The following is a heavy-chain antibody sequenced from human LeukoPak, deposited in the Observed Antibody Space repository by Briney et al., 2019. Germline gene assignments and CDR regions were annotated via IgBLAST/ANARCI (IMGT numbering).Heavy chain of an antibody. J-gene: IGHJ4*02. Sequence: GGSLRLSCTTSGFPFRNYSMNWVRQAPGRGLQWVSAISASGRTTKYADPVKGRFTISRDNSRNTLYLHIDSLRPYDTALYFCAKDDAGFGEDFDSWGQGTLVIVSS. CDR3: AKDDAGFGEDFDS. CDR1: GFPFRNYS. D-gene: IGHD3-10*01. V-gene: IGHV3-23*01. CDR2: ISASGRTT.